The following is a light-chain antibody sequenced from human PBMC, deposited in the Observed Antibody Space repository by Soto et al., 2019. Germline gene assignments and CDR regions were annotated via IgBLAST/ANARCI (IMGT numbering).Light chain of an antibody. J-gene: IGKJ5*01. Sequence: DIQMTQSPPSLSASVGDRVTITCRASKGINNYLAWYQQKPGKAPKLLIYAASSLQSGVPSRFSGSGSGTDFTLTISSLQPEDFATYYCQQAASFPITFGQGTRLEIK. V-gene: IGKV1-12*01. CDR1: KGINNY. CDR2: AAS. CDR3: QQAASFPIT.